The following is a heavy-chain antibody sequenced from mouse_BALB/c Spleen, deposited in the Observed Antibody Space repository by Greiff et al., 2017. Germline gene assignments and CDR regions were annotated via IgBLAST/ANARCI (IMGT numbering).Heavy chain of an antibody. CDR3: ARGGPYWYFDV. V-gene: IGHV1-9*01. CDR1: GYTFSSYW. D-gene: IGHD1-1*02. Sequence: VKLMESGAELMKPGASVKISCKATGYTFSSYWIEWVKQRPGHGLEWIGEILPGSGSTNYNEKFKGKATFTADTSSNTAYMQLSSLTSEDSAVYYCARGGPYWYFDVWGAGTTVTVSS. J-gene: IGHJ1*01. CDR2: ILPGSGST.